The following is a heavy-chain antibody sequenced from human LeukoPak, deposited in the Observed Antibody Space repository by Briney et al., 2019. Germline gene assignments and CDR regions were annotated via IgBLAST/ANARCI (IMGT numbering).Heavy chain of an antibody. CDR3: AREALGAHPWGGYYFDY. CDR2: IKQDGSEK. Sequence: GGSLRLSCAASGFTFSSYWMSWVRQAPGKGLEWVANIKQDGSEKYYVDSVKGRFTISRDNAKNSLYLQMNSLRAEDTAVYYCAREALGAHPWGGYYFDYWGQGTLVTVSS. CDR1: GFTFSSYW. V-gene: IGHV3-7*01. J-gene: IGHJ4*02. D-gene: IGHD2-21*01.